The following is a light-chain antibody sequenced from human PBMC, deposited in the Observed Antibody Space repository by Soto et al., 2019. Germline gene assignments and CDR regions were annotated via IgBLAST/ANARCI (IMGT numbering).Light chain of an antibody. V-gene: IGKV1-5*03. CDR1: QSIGRW. CDR3: QQYNSYSPWT. Sequence: DIQMTQSPSTLSASVGDRVNINCRASQSIGRWLAWYQQKPGKAPKLLIYKASSFESGVPSRFSGSGSGTEFTLTISSLQPDDFATYYCQQYNSYSPWTFGQGTKVDIK. J-gene: IGKJ1*01. CDR2: KAS.